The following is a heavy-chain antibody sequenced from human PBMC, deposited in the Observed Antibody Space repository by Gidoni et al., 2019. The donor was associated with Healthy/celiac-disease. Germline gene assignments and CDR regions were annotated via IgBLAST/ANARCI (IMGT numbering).Heavy chain of an antibody. CDR2: IKQDGSEK. V-gene: IGHV3-7*01. CDR1: GFTFSSYW. CDR3: ARDHPGGYSSGLDY. Sequence: EVQLVESGGGLVQPGGSLRLSCAASGFTFSSYWMSWVRQAPGKGLEWVANIKQDGSEKYYVDSVKGRFTISRDNAKNSLYLQMNSLRAEDTAVYYCARDHPGGYSSGLDYWGQGTLVTVSS. J-gene: IGHJ4*02. D-gene: IGHD6-19*01.